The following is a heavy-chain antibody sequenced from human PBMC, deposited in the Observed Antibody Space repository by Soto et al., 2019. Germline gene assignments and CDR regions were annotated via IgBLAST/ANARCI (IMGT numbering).Heavy chain of an antibody. CDR1: SGSISSSNW. CDR3: ARAYSSGWLKYYFDY. D-gene: IGHD6-19*01. V-gene: IGHV4-4*02. Sequence: QVQLQESGPGLVKPSGTLSLTCAVSSGSISSSNWWSWVRQPPGKGLEWIGEIYHSGSTNYNPSLKGRVTISVDKSKNQFALKLSSVTAADTAVYYCARAYSSGWLKYYFDYRGQGTLVTVSS. J-gene: IGHJ4*02. CDR2: IYHSGST.